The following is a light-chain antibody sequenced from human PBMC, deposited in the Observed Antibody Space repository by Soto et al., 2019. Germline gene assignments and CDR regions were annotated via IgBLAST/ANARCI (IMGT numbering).Light chain of an antibody. V-gene: IGLV2-14*01. CDR2: DVN. CDR1: SSDVGGYNY. CDR3: CSYTSSTTTRV. Sequence: QSVLTQPASVSGSPGQSITISCTGTSSDVGGYNYVSWYQQHPGKAPKLLIYDVNSRPSGVSDRFSGSKSGNTASLTISGLRAEDDADYYCCSYTSSTTTRVFGGGTQLTVL. J-gene: IGLJ3*02.